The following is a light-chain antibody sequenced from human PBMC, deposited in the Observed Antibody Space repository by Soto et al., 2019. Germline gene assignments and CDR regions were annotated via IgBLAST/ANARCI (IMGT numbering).Light chain of an antibody. CDR1: QTIGTN. J-gene: IGKJ4*01. V-gene: IGKV3-15*01. CDR2: GAS. Sequence: EIVLTQSPGTLSLSPGETATLSCRASQTIGTNYLAWYQQKPGQAPRLLIYGASARATGIPARFSGSGSGTDFTLTISSLQSEDVAVYYCQQYNNWPMITFGGGTKVDIK. CDR3: QQYNNWPMIT.